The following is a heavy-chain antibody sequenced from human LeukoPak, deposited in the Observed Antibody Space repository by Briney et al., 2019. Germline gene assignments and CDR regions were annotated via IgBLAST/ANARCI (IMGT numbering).Heavy chain of an antibody. Sequence: GASVKVSCKASGYTFTSYGISWVRQAPGQGLEWMGWISAYNGNTNYAQKLQGRVTMTTDTSTSTAYMELRSLRSDDTAVYYCARDPRISSSGAYYYYYGMDVWGQGTTVTVSS. CDR1: GYTFTSYG. CDR3: ARDPRISSSGAYYYYYGMDV. V-gene: IGHV1-18*01. J-gene: IGHJ6*02. CDR2: ISAYNGNT. D-gene: IGHD6-6*01.